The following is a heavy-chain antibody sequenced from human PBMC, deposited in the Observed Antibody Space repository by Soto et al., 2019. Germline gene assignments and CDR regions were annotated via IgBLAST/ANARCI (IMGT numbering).Heavy chain of an antibody. J-gene: IGHJ4*02. CDR2: INAGNGNT. V-gene: IGHV1-3*01. Sequence: ASVKVSCKASGYTFTSYAMHWVRQAPGQRLEWMGWINAGNGNTKYPQKFQGRVTITRDTSASTAYMELSSLRSEDTAVYYCARERAAFGEIHYWGQGTLVTVSS. D-gene: IGHD3-10*01. CDR3: ARERAAFGEIHY. CDR1: GYTFTSYA.